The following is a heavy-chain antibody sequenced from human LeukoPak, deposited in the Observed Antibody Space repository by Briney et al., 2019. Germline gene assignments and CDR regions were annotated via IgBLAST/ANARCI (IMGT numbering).Heavy chain of an antibody. V-gene: IGHV1-2*06. J-gene: IGHJ4*02. CDR3: ASVWYYYDSSGYPPAHYFDY. CDR1: GYTFTGYY. CDR2: INPNSGGA. Sequence: ASVTVSCKASGYTFTGYYIHWVRQAPGQGLEWMGRINPNSGGANYAQTFQGRVTITSDTSITTAYMALRRLRSDDTAVYYCASVWYYYDSSGYPPAHYFDYWGQGTLVTVSS. D-gene: IGHD3-22*01.